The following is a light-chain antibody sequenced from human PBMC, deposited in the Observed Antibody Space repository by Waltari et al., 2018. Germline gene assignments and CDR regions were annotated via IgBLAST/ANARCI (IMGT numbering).Light chain of an antibody. CDR1: QSISRY. Sequence: VLTQSPGTLSLSPGERATLFCRASQSISRYLVWYQQRPGQAPRLLIYGASIRAAGIPDRFSGSGSGTDFTLSISRLEPEDFAVYYCQNHERLPATFGQGTRVEIK. CDR2: GAS. V-gene: IGKV3-20*01. CDR3: QNHERLPAT. J-gene: IGKJ1*01.